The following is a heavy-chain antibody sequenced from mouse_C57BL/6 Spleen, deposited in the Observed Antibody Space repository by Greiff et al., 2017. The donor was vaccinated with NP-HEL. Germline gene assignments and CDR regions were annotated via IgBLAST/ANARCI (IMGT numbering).Heavy chain of an antibody. J-gene: IGHJ1*03. D-gene: IGHD1-1*01. CDR3: ASHYYGSSYWYFDV. V-gene: IGHV5-17*01. CDR2: ISSGSSTI. CDR1: GFTFSDYG. Sequence: EVKLMESGGGLVKPGGSLKLSCAASGFTFSDYGMHWVRQAPEKGLEWVAYISSGSSTIYYAATVKGRFTISSDHAKNTLFLQMTSLRSEDTAMDYCASHYYGSSYWYFDVWGTGTTVTVSS.